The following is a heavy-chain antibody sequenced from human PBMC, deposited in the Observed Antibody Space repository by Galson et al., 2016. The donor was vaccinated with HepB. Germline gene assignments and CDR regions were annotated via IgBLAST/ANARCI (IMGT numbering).Heavy chain of an antibody. D-gene: IGHD1-1*01. Sequence: SLRLSCAASGFVFSNFGLSWVRQAPGKGLEWAASISTRRTTYYSDSVQGRFTISRDNSNNTLYLQMNGLRAEDTAVYYCAKERLVRRIFDHWGQGTLLTVSS. CDR3: AKERLVRRIFDH. V-gene: IGHV3-23*01. J-gene: IGHJ4*02. CDR1: GFVFSNFG. CDR2: ISTRRTT.